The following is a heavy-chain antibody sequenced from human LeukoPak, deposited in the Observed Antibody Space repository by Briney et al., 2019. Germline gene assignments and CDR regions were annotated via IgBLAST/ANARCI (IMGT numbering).Heavy chain of an antibody. CDR1: GCSISSSSYY. D-gene: IGHD6-13*01. V-gene: IGHV4-39*07. CDR2: IYYSGST. J-gene: IGHJ4*02. CDR3: ARGSSSWTHFDY. Sequence: SETLSLTCTVSGCSISSSSYYWGWLRQPPGKGLEWIGSIYYSGSTYYNPSLKSRVTISVDTSKNQFSLKLSSVTAADTAVYYCARGSSSWTHFDYWGQGTLVTVSS.